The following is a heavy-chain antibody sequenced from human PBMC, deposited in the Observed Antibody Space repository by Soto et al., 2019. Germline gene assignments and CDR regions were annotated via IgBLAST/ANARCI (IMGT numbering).Heavy chain of an antibody. Sequence: QVQLVESGGGVVQPGRSLRLSCAASGFTFTRYGMHWVRQAPGKGLEWVAVIVYDGSEKYYGDSVKGRFTISRDNSKNTLYLQINSLRAYDTAVYYCVKDSPRVLYSTASDRYDFYSGMDVWGQGTTVTVSS. CDR1: GFTFTRYG. CDR3: VKDSPRVLYSTASDRYDFYSGMDV. V-gene: IGHV3-30*18. J-gene: IGHJ6*02. CDR2: IVYDGSEK. D-gene: IGHD6-6*01.